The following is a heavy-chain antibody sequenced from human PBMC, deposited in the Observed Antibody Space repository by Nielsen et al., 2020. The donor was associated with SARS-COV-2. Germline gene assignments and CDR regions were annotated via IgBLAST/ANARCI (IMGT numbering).Heavy chain of an antibody. J-gene: IGHJ4*02. CDR3: AKAPYGSGRQIDY. CDR2: ISGSGGST. Sequence: GGSLRLSCAASGFTFSSYAMSWVRRAPGKGLEWVSAISGSGGSTYYADSVKGRFTISRDNSKNTLYLQMNSLRAEDTAVYYCAKAPYGSGRQIDYWGQGTLVTVSS. CDR1: GFTFSSYA. D-gene: IGHD3-10*01. V-gene: IGHV3-23*01.